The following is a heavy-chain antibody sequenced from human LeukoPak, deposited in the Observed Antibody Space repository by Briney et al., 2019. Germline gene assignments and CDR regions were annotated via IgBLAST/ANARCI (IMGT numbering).Heavy chain of an antibody. J-gene: IGHJ5*02. CDR1: GYSITSYW. Sequence: GESLKISCKGSGYSITSYWIGWVRQMPGKGLEWMGIIYPGDSDTRYSPSFQGQVTISADKSISTAYLQWSSLKASDTAMYYCARLTWPRITMPRVDWFDPWGQGTLVTVSS. D-gene: IGHD3-10*01. V-gene: IGHV5-51*01. CDR3: ARLTWPRITMPRVDWFDP. CDR2: IYPGDSDT.